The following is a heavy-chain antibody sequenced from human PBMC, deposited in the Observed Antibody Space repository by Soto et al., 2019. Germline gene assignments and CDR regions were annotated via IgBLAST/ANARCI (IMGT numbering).Heavy chain of an antibody. CDR1: GGSFGSYS. CDR3: ARVPGP. CDR2: IYHSGST. D-gene: IGHD7-27*01. Sequence: SETLSLTCAVSGGSFGSYSWSWIRQPPGKGLEWIGYIYHSGSTYYNPSLKSRVTISVDRSKNQFSLKLSSVTAADTAVYYCARVPGPWGQGTLVTVSS. J-gene: IGHJ5*02. V-gene: IGHV4-30-2*01.